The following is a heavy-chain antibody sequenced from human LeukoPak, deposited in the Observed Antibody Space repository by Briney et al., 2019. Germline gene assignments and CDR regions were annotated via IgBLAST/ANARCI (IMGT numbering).Heavy chain of an antibody. V-gene: IGHV3-15*01. J-gene: IGHJ4*02. CDR1: GFTFNDAW. CDR3: ATSSYDTSGSLEFDC. D-gene: IGHD3-22*01. Sequence: PGGSLRLSCAASGFTFNDAWLSWVRQAPGKGLEWLGRIKSESDGGTAGYAAPVKGRFNISRDDSKNTLYLQMNNLKTEDTAVYYRATSSYDTSGSLEFDCWGQGTLVSVSS. CDR2: IKSESDGGTA.